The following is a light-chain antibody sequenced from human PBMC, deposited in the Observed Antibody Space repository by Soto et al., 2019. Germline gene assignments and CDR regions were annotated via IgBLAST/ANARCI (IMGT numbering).Light chain of an antibody. Sequence: EIVLTQSPGTLSLSPGERATLSCRASQSVSSSYLAWYQQKPGQAPRLLIYGESSRATGIPDRFSGSGSGTDFTLTISRLEPEDFAVYYCQQYGGTFGPGTKVDIK. V-gene: IGKV3-20*01. J-gene: IGKJ3*01. CDR2: GES. CDR3: QQYGGT. CDR1: QSVSSSY.